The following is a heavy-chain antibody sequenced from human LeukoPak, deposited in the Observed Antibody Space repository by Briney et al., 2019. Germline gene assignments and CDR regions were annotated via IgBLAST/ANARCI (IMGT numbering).Heavy chain of an antibody. CDR2: IYHSGST. J-gene: IGHJ5*02. Sequence: SETLSLTCTVSGYSISSGYYWGWIRQPPGKGLEWIGSIYHSGSTYYNPSLKSRVTISVDTSKNQFSLKLSSVTAADTAVYYCARVRAGGFDPWGQGTLVTVSS. V-gene: IGHV4-38-2*02. D-gene: IGHD3-10*01. CDR3: ARVRAGGFDP. CDR1: GYSISSGYY.